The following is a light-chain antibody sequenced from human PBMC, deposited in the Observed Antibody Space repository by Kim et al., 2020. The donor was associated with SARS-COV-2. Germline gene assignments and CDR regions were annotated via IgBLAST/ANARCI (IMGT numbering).Light chain of an antibody. CDR2: SNN. J-gene: IGLJ3*02. CDR1: STNIGINT. Sequence: GQRVTISCSGSSTNIGINTVSWYRQLPGTAPKLLMYSNNQRPSGVPDRFSGSKSGTSASLAISGLQSEDEADYYCASWDDSLNGWVFGGGTKLTVL. V-gene: IGLV1-44*01. CDR3: ASWDDSLNGWV.